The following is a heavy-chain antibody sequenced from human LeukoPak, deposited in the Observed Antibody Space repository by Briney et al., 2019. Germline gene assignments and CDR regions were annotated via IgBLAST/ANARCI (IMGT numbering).Heavy chain of an antibody. D-gene: IGHD4-17*01. V-gene: IGHV1-69*05. CDR1: GGTFSSYA. Sequence: ASVKVSCKASGGTFSSYAISWVRQAPGQGLEWMGGIIPIFGTANYAQKFQGRVTMTRDMSTSTVYLELSSLRSEDTAVYYCAVMTTDYYYFDYWGRGTLVTVSS. J-gene: IGHJ4*02. CDR2: IIPIFGTA. CDR3: AVMTTDYYYFDY.